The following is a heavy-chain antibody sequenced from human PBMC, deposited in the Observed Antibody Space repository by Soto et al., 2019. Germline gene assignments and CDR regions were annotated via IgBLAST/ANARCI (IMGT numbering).Heavy chain of an antibody. V-gene: IGHV1-69*01. J-gene: IGHJ3*02. CDR2: IIPIGGTA. CDR1: GGTFSSYA. CDR3: ASITGYSSSWYQGALDI. Sequence: QLQLVQSGAEVKKPGSSVKVSCKASGGTFSSYAISWVRQAPGQGLEWMGGIIPIGGTANYAQKFQGRVTITADESTSTAYMELSSLRSEDTAVYYCASITGYSSSWYQGALDIWGKGTIVTVSS. D-gene: IGHD6-13*01.